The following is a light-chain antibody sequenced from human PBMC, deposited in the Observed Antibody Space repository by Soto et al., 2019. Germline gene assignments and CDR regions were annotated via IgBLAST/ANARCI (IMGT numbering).Light chain of an antibody. V-gene: IGLV2-14*01. CDR3: SSYTSSSTYV. CDR2: EVS. Sequence: QSALTQPASVSGSPGQSITISCTGTSSDVGGYNYVSWYQQHPGKAPKLMIYEVSNRPSGVSNRFFGSKSGNTASLTISGLQAEDEADYYCSSYTSSSTYVFGTGTKPTVL. CDR1: SSDVGGYNY. J-gene: IGLJ1*01.